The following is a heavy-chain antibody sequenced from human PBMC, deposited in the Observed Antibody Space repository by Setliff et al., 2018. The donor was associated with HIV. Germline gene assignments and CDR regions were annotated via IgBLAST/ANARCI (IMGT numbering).Heavy chain of an antibody. CDR2: INHSGST. J-gene: IGHJ6*03. V-gene: IGHV4-34*01. Sequence: PSETLSLTCAVYGGSFSGYSWGWIRQPPGKGLEWIGEINHSGSTNYNPSLKSRVTISVDTSKRQFSLNLTSVTAADTAVYYCARGPPAEDYYYMDVWDKGTTVTVSS. CDR3: ARGPPAEDYYYMDV. CDR1: GGSFSGYS.